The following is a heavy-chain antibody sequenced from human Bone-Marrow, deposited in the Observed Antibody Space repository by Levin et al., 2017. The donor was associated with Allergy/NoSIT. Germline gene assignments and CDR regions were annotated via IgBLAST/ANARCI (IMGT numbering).Heavy chain of an antibody. J-gene: IGHJ4*02. D-gene: IGHD1-20*01. CDR3: TPTPNWNFDY. V-gene: IGHV3-15*01. CDR1: GFTFSNAW. CDR2: IKTETDGGTT. Sequence: RPGGSLRLSCAASGFTFSNAWMTWVRQAPGKGLEWIGRIKTETDGGTTDYAAHVKGRFTISRDDSKNTLYLQMSSLKTEDTAVYYCTPTPNWNFDYWGQGTLVTVSS.